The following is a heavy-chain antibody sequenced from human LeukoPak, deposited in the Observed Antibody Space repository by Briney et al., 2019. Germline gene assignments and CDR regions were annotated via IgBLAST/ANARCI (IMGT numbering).Heavy chain of an antibody. V-gene: IGHV3-74*01. CDR1: GFSFSAYW. CDR2: IKSDGSVT. CDR3: ALDINGDLFHI. J-gene: IGHJ4*02. Sequence: GGSLRLSCAASGFSFSAYWIHWVRQAPGKGLVWVSSIKSDGSVTSYADAVKGRFSLSADNAKNTQYLQMNSLRAEDTAMYYCALDINGDLFHIWGQGTPVTVS. D-gene: IGHD2-21*01.